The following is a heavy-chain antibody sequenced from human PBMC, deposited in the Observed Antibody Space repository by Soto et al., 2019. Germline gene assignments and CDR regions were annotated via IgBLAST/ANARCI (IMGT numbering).Heavy chain of an antibody. CDR1: GGSISSSSYY. Sequence: TSETLSLTCTVSGGSISSSSYYWGWIRQPPGKGLEWIGSIYYSGSTYYNPSLKSRVTISVDTSKNQFSLKLSSVTAADTAVYYCARIPSSGWYFFDYWGQGTLVTVSS. CDR3: ARIPSSGWYFFDY. J-gene: IGHJ4*02. CDR2: IYYSGST. D-gene: IGHD6-19*01. V-gene: IGHV4-39*01.